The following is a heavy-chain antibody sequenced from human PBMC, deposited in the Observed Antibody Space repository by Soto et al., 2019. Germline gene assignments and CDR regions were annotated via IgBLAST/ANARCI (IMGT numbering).Heavy chain of an antibody. J-gene: IGHJ3*02. V-gene: IGHV3-49*03. CDR3: TRYQWDYYDSSGSRGAFDI. D-gene: IGHD3-22*01. CDR2: IRSKAYGGTT. CDR1: GFTFGDYA. Sequence: SLRLSCTASGFTFGDYAMSWFRQAPGKGLEWVGFIRSKAYGGTTEYAASVKGRFTISRDDSKSIAYLQMNSLKTEDTAVYYCTRYQWDYYDSSGSRGAFDIWGQGTMVTVSS.